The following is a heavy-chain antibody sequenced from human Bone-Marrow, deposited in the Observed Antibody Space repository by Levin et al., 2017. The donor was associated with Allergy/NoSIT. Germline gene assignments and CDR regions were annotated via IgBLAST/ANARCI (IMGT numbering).Heavy chain of an antibody. CDR2: FDPEDGET. CDR3: ATSPLKYSSGWYDFDY. D-gene: IGHD6-19*01. Sequence: ASVKVSCKVSGYTLTELSMHWVRQAPGKGLEWMGGFDPEDGETIYAQKFQGRVTMTEDTSTDTAYMELSSLRSEDTAVYYCATSPLKYSSGWYDFDYWGQGTLVTVSS. J-gene: IGHJ4*02. CDR1: GYTLTELS. V-gene: IGHV1-24*01.